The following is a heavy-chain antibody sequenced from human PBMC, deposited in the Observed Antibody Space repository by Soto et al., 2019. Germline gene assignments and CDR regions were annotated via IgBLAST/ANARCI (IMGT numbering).Heavy chain of an antibody. V-gene: IGHV3-48*02. CDR1: GFPFSAFS. CDR2: ISSSGSTI. D-gene: IGHD1-26*01. J-gene: IGHJ4*02. CDR3: AREWGSYVRSWPYRDY. Sequence: GGSLRLSCASSGFPFSAFSMNWVRQAPGKGLEWVAYISSSGSTIYYADSVKGRFTISRDNAKTSLYLQMDSLRDEDTAVYYCAREWGSYVRSWPYRDYWGQGTLVTVSS.